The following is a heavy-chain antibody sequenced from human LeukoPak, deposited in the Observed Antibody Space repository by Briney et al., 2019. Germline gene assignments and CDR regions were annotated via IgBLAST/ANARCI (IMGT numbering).Heavy chain of an antibody. CDR3: ARKDYGDYRTFDN. V-gene: IGHV4-31*03. D-gene: IGHD4-17*01. CDR2: IYYSGST. Sequence: SQTLSLTCTVSGGSISSGGYYWSWIRQHPGKGLEWIGYIYYSGSTYYNPSLKSRVTMSIDKSKNQFSLKLNSVTAADTAVYYCARKDYGDYRTFDNWGQGTMVTVSS. CDR1: GGSISSGGYY. J-gene: IGHJ3*02.